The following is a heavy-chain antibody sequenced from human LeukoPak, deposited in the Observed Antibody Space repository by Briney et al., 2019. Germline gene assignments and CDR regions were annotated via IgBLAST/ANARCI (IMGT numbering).Heavy chain of an antibody. CDR1: GFTFNSHW. Sequence: PGGSLRLSCAASGFTFNSHWMHWVRQAPAKGLVWLSRISSDRRDTGYADSVKGRFTISRDNAKNTLYLQVNSLRAEDTAVYYCARCSYSGGSCPDYWGQGTLVTVSS. CDR2: ISSDRRDT. D-gene: IGHD2-15*01. CDR3: ARCSYSGGSCPDY. V-gene: IGHV3-74*01. J-gene: IGHJ4*02.